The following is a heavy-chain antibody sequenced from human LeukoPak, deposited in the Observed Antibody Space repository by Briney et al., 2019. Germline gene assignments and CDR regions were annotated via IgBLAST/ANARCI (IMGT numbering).Heavy chain of an antibody. CDR2: VYYTGST. CDR3: ARGVSFRMVATATDFDF. CDR1: GGSIRSYY. D-gene: IGHD2-21*02. J-gene: IGHJ4*02. Sequence: SETLSLTCTVSGGSIRSYYWSWIRQPPGKGLEWIGYVYYTGSTNYNPSLKSRVTISLDTSKNQFSLKLSSVTAADTAVYYCARGVSFRMVATATDFDFWGQGTLVTVSS. V-gene: IGHV4-59*01.